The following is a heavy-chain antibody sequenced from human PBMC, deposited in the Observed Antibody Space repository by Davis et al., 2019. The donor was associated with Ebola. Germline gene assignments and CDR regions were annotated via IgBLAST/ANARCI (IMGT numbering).Heavy chain of an antibody. Sequence: GGSLRLSCAVSGLPFSTYDMIWVRQAPGKGLEGVSSIGGSGDGAGYADSVKGRFAISRDNSKNILYLQMNRLRSDDTAVYFCATDQNWGSAYWGQGTLVIVSS. CDR3: ATDQNWGSAY. CDR1: GLPFSTYD. D-gene: IGHD7-27*01. CDR2: IGGSGDGA. J-gene: IGHJ4*02. V-gene: IGHV3-23*01.